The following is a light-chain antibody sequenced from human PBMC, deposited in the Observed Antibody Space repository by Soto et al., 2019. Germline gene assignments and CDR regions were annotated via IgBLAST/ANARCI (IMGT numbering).Light chain of an antibody. CDR3: QQRSNWPLLT. CDR1: QNFGSSY. J-gene: IGKJ4*01. CDR2: DAS. V-gene: IGKV3-11*01. Sequence: EVVLTQSPDTVSLSPGERATLSCRASQNFGSSYLAWYQQKRGQAPRLLIYDASNRATGIPARFSGSGSGTDFTLTISDVQPEDFAVYYCQQRSNWPLLTFGGGTKVDI.